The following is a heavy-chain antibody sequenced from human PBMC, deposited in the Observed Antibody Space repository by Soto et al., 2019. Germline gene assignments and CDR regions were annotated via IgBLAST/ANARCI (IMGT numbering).Heavy chain of an antibody. CDR1: GGPIRSYY. J-gene: IGHJ6*03. Sequence: SETLSLTCTVSGGPIRSYYWSWIRQPPGKGLEWIGYIYYSGSTNYNPSLKSRVTISVDTSKNQFSLKLSSVTAADTAVHYCARLKGPYCSSTSCYYYYYMDVWGKGTTVTVSS. V-gene: IGHV4-59*08. D-gene: IGHD2-2*01. CDR3: ARLKGPYCSSTSCYYYYYMDV. CDR2: IYYSGST.